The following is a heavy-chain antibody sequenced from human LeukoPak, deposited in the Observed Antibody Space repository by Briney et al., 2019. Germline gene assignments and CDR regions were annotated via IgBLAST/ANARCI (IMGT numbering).Heavy chain of an antibody. V-gene: IGHV4-39*01. Sequence: SETLSLTCTVSGGSISSSSYYWGWIRQPPGKGLEWIGSIYYSGSTYYNPSLKSRVTISVDTSKNQFSLKLSSVTAADTAVYYCARREDSIAARIDYWGQGTLVTVSS. CDR3: ARREDSIAARIDY. CDR1: GGSISSSSYY. D-gene: IGHD6-6*01. CDR2: IYYSGST. J-gene: IGHJ4*02.